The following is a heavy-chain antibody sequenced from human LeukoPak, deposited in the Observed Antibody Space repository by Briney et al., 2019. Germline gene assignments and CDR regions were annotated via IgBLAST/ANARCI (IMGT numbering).Heavy chain of an antibody. CDR1: SGSISSGRYY. CDR2: IYTSGST. CDR3: AITTYYYDSSGYYGFDY. J-gene: IGHJ4*02. V-gene: IGHV4-61*02. D-gene: IGHD3-22*01. Sequence: PSETLSLTCTVSSGSISSGRYYWRWIRQPAGKGLEWIGRIYTSGSTNYNPSLKSRATISVDTSKNQFSLKLSSVTAADTAVYYCAITTYYYDSSGYYGFDYWGQGTLVTVSS.